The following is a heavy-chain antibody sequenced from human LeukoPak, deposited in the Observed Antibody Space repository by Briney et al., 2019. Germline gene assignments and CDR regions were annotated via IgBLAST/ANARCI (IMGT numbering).Heavy chain of an antibody. V-gene: IGHV3-23*01. J-gene: IGHJ4*02. D-gene: IGHD1-26*01. CDR2: ISASGDST. CDR3: AKLGVGGKVGAHIDY. Sequence: GGSLRLSCAASGFTFSSYAMSWVRQAPGKGLEWVSAISASGDSTYYADSVKGRFTISRDNSKNTVYLQMNSLRAEDTAVYYCAKLGVGGKVGAHIDYWGQGTLVTVSS. CDR1: GFTFSSYA.